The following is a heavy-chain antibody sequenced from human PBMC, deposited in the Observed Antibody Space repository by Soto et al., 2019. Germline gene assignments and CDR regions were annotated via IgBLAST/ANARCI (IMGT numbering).Heavy chain of an antibody. CDR2: IWYDGSNK. D-gene: IGHD3-10*01. V-gene: IGHV3-33*01. CDR3: ASALEAGDY. CDR1: GFTFSNYG. Sequence: QVPLVESGGGVVQPGRSLRLSCAASGFTFSNYGMHWVRQAPGKGPEWVAVIWYDGSNKYYADSVKGRFTISRDNSQNPLYPPMNRLRAEDTGVYYCASALEAGDYWGQGTLVTVSS. J-gene: IGHJ4*02.